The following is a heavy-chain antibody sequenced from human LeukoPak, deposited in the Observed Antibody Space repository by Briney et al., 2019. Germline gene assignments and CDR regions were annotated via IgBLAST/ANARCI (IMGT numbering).Heavy chain of an antibody. Sequence: PGGSLRLSCAAAGFTFSSYAMSWVRQTPGKGLEWVSGISTSGGGTYYADSVKGRFTISRDNSKNTLYLQMSSLRAEDTAVYYCAKDLGHYDILTGYRHDAFDIWGQGTMVTVSS. D-gene: IGHD3-9*01. CDR2: ISTSGGGT. CDR1: GFTFSSYA. CDR3: AKDLGHYDILTGYRHDAFDI. J-gene: IGHJ3*02. V-gene: IGHV3-23*01.